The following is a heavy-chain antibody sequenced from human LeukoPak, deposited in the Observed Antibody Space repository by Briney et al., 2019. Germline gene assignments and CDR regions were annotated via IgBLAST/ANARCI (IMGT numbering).Heavy chain of an antibody. J-gene: IGHJ4*02. V-gene: IGHV3-9*01. CDR2: ISWNSGSI. CDR3: AKGEPPDY. CDR1: GFTFDDYA. Sequence: GGSQRLSCAASGFTFDDYAMHWVRHAPAKGVEWVSGISWNSGSIGYADSVKGRFTISRDNAKNSLYLQMNSLRAEDTALYYCAKGEPPDYWGQGTLVTVSS.